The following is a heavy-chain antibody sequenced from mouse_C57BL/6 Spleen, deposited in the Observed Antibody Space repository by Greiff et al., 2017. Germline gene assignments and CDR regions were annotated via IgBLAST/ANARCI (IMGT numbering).Heavy chain of an antibody. CDR3: ARHEGYYGSSHWYFDV. Sequence: VQLQESGAELVKPGASVTLSCKASGYTFPEYTIHWVKQRSGQGLEWIGWFYPGSGSIKYNEKFKDKATLTADKSSSTVYMELSRLTSEYSAVYFCARHEGYYGSSHWYFDVWGTGTTVTVSS. J-gene: IGHJ1*03. D-gene: IGHD1-1*01. V-gene: IGHV1-62-2*01. CDR1: GYTFPEYT. CDR2: FYPGSGSI.